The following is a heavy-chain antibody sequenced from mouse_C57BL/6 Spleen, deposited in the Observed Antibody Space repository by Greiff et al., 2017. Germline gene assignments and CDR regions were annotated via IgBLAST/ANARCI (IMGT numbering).Heavy chain of an antibody. J-gene: IGHJ2*01. CDR1: GYNFTSYW. CDR2: IDPSDSEP. D-gene: IGHD1-1*01. Sequence: QVQLQQPGAELVRPGSSVTLSCKASGYNFTSYWMHWVKQRPIQGLEWIGNIDPSDSEPHYHQKFQDKATLTVDKSSSTAYMQLSSLTSEASAVYYCARATTTIDDWGQGTTLTVAS. V-gene: IGHV1-52*01. CDR3: ARATTTIDD.